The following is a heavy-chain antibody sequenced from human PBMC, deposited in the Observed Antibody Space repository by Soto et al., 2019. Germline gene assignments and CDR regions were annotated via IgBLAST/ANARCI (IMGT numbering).Heavy chain of an antibody. V-gene: IGHV3-66*01. CDR1: GFTVSSNY. CDR2: IYSGGST. CDR3: ARGYYYDSSGYYY. D-gene: IGHD3-22*01. J-gene: IGHJ4*02. Sequence: GGSLRLSCAASGFTVSSNYMRWVRQAPGKGLEWVSVIYSGGSTYYADYVKGRFTITRDNSKNTQYLQMKSLRAEDTAVYYWARGYYYDSSGYYYWGQGTLVTVSS.